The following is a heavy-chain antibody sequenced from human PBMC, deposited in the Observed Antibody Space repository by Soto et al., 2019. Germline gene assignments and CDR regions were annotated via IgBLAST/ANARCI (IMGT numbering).Heavy chain of an antibody. CDR2: ISAYNGNT. CDR1: GYTFTSYG. Sequence: QVQLVQSGAEVKKPGASVKVSCKASGYTFTSYGIRWVRQAPGQGVGWLGWISAYNGNTNYAQKLQGRVTMTTDTSTSTAYMVLRSLRSDDTAVYYCSREGYYDSSGYPYDIDVWGQGTTVTVSS. J-gene: IGHJ6*02. V-gene: IGHV1-18*01. D-gene: IGHD3-22*01. CDR3: SREGYYDSSGYPYDIDV.